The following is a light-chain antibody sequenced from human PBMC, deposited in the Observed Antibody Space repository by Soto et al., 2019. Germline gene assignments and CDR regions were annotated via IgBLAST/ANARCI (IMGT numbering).Light chain of an antibody. CDR1: SSNIGAGYD. CDR2: GNS. CDR3: QSYDSSLSGLWV. Sequence: QSVLTQPPSVSGAPGQRVTISCTGSSSNIGAGYDVHWYQQLPGTAPKLLIYGNSNRPSGVPDRFSGSKSGTSASLAITGLQAEDGADYYCQSYDSSLSGLWVFGGGTQLTVL. V-gene: IGLV1-40*01. J-gene: IGLJ3*02.